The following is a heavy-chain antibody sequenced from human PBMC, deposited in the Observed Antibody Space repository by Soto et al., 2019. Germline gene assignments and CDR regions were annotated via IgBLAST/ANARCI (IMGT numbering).Heavy chain of an antibody. CDR3: ARHPAGATRSGGSCYPYYFDY. D-gene: IGHD2-15*01. Sequence: PGESLKISCKGSGYSFTSHWIGWVRQMPGKGLEWMGIIYPGDSDTRYSPSFQGQVTISADKSISTAYLRWSSLKASDTAMYYCARHPAGATRSGGSCYPYYFDYWGQGTLVTVSS. J-gene: IGHJ4*02. CDR1: GYSFTSHW. V-gene: IGHV5-51*01. CDR2: IYPGDSDT.